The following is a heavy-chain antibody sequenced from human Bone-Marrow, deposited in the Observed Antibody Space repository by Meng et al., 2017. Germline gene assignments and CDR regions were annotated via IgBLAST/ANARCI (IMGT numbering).Heavy chain of an antibody. V-gene: IGHV4-34*01. CDR2: IHPSRST. CDR1: CASCSDSY. Sequence: QLHPLVAVLWKPPELLSLSCVVSCASCSDSYWSCIRQPPEQGLEWIGEIHPSRSTNYNPSLEGRATISVDTSQTNLSLRLSSVTAADSAVYYCARGPTTMAHDFDYWGQGTLVTVSS. CDR3: ARGPTTMAHDFDY. J-gene: IGHJ4*02. D-gene: IGHD4-11*01.